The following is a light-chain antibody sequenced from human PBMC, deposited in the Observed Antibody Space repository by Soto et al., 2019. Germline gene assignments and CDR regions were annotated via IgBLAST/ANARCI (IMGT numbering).Light chain of an antibody. CDR1: SSDVGSYNY. J-gene: IGLJ1*01. CDR2: DVS. Sequence: QSALAQPASVSGSPGQSITISCTGTSSDVGSYNYVSWYQQCAGKAPKLIIYDVSGRPSGVSNRFSGSKSGNTASLTISGLQAEDEADYYCSSYTTSATQVFGTGTQLTVL. V-gene: IGLV2-14*03. CDR3: SSYTTSATQV.